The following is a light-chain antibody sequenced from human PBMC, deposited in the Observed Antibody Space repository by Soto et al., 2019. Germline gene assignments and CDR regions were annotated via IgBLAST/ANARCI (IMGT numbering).Light chain of an antibody. CDR1: SSDVGGYNY. CDR3: SSYAGSNLYV. V-gene: IGLV2-8*01. Sequence: QSALTQPPSASGSPGQSVTISCTGTSSDVGGYNYVSWYQQHPGKAPKLMIYEVSKRPSGVPDHFSGSKSGNTASLTVSGLQAEDEADYYCSSYAGSNLYVFGTGTKLTVL. J-gene: IGLJ1*01. CDR2: EVS.